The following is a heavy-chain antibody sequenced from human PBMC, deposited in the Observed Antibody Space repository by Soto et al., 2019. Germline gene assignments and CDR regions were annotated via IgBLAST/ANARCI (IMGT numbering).Heavy chain of an antibody. CDR1: GFTFSSYA. CDR2: ISGSGGST. D-gene: IGHD3-22*01. Sequence: GGSLRLSCAASGFTFSSYAMSWVRQAPGKGLEWVSAISGSGGSTYYADSVKGRFTISRDNSKNTLYLQMNSLRAEDTAVYYCAKTRRDYYDSSGYYYGAFDIWGQGTMVTV. J-gene: IGHJ3*02. CDR3: AKTRRDYYDSSGYYYGAFDI. V-gene: IGHV3-23*01.